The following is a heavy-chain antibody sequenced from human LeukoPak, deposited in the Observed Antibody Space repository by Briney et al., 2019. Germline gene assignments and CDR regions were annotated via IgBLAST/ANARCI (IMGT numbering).Heavy chain of an antibody. D-gene: IGHD3-3*01. J-gene: IGHJ4*02. CDR3: AKDSFTIFGVVIMYFDY. Sequence: GGSLTLSCAASGLTFSSYAIGWVRLAPGKGLGWVSVIRGSGCSTYYADSVKGRFTISRDNSKNTLYLKMNSLRAEDTAVYYCAKDSFTIFGVVIMYFDYWGKGTLVTVSS. CDR1: GLTFSSYA. V-gene: IGHV3-23*01. CDR2: IRGSGCST.